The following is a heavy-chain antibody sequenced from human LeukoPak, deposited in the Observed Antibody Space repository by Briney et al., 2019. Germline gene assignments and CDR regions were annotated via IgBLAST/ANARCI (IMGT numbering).Heavy chain of an antibody. Sequence: GGSLRLSCAASGFSLKTYNMNWVRQAPGKGLEWVSSMTSSRYIYYADSVKGRFTISRDDANNLVFLQMHSLRAEDTAINYCTRDQFFDYDNDDAFDVWGQGTKVIVSS. D-gene: IGHD3-22*01. CDR2: MTSSRYI. CDR1: GFSLKTYN. CDR3: TRDQFFDYDNDDAFDV. V-gene: IGHV3-21*04. J-gene: IGHJ3*01.